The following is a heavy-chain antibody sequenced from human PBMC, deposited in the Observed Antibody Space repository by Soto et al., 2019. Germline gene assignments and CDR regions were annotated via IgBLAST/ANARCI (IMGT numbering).Heavy chain of an antibody. Sequence: GGSLRLSCAASGFTFSSYGMHWVRQAPGKGLEWVAVIWYDGSNKYYADSVKGRFTISRDNSKNTLYLQMNSLRAEDTAVYYCARDRKSRYDFWSGYYYYGMDVWGQGTTVTVSS. V-gene: IGHV3-33*01. CDR3: ARDRKSRYDFWSGYYYYGMDV. D-gene: IGHD3-3*01. J-gene: IGHJ6*02. CDR1: GFTFSSYG. CDR2: IWYDGSNK.